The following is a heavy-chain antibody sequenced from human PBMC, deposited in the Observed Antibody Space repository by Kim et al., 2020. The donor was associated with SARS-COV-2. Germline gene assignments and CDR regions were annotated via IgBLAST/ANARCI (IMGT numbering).Heavy chain of an antibody. Sequence: YARKVQGRVTMTRDTSISTAYMELSRLRSDDTAVYYCARVGYVVGDYFFSWGEGTLVTVSS. J-gene: IGHJ4*02. CDR3: ARVGYVVGDYFFS. V-gene: IGHV1-2*02. D-gene: IGHD1-1*01.